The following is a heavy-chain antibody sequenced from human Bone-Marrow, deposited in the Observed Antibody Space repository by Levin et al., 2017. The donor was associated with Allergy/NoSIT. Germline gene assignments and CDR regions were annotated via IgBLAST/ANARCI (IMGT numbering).Heavy chain of an antibody. V-gene: IGHV3-30*18. CDR1: GFTFSSYG. D-gene: IGHD4-17*01. CDR2: ISYDGSNK. Sequence: GGSLRLSCAASGFTFSSYGMHWVRQAPGKGLEWVAVISYDGSNKYYADSVKGRFTISRDNSKNTLYLQMNSLRAEDTAVYYCAKDRLTTYWYFDLWGRGTLVTVSS. J-gene: IGHJ2*01. CDR3: AKDRLTTYWYFDL.